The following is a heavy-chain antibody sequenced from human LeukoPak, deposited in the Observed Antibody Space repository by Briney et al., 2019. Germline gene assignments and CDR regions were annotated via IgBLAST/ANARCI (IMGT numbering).Heavy chain of an antibody. Sequence: ASVKVSCKASGYTFTGYYMHWVRQAPGQGLEWMGRINPNSGGTNYAQKFQGRVTMTRDTSISTAYMELSRLRSDDTAVYYCASGPTLGYCSGGSCYSIDFDYWGQGTLVTVPS. V-gene: IGHV1-2*06. CDR1: GYTFTGYY. J-gene: IGHJ4*02. CDR3: ASGPTLGYCSGGSCYSIDFDY. D-gene: IGHD2-15*01. CDR2: INPNSGGT.